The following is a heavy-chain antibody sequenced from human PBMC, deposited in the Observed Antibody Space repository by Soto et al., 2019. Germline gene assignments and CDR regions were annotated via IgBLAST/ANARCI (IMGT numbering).Heavy chain of an antibody. J-gene: IGHJ4*02. CDR3: VSESIAAAGTLGLGF. V-gene: IGHV3-30*03. CDR2: ISYDGSNK. CDR1: GFTFSSYG. D-gene: IGHD6-13*01. Sequence: LRLSCAASGFTFSSYGMHWVRQAPGKGLEWVAVISYDGSNKYYADSVKGRFTISRDNSKNTLYLQMNSLRAEDTAVYYCVSESIAAAGTLGLGFWGQGTPVTVSS.